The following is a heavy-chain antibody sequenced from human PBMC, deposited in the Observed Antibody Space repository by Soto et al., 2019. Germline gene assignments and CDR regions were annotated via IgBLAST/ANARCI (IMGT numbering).Heavy chain of an antibody. J-gene: IGHJ6*02. CDR1: GFTFSSYA. Sequence: GGSLRLSCAASGFTFSSYAMHWVRQAPGKGLEWVAVISYDGSNKYYADSVKGRFTISRDNSKNTLYLQMNSLRAEDTAVYYCARAVSALGDSSGYYRVRYYYGMDVWGQGTTVTVSS. V-gene: IGHV3-30-3*01. CDR3: ARAVSALGDSSGYYRVRYYYGMDV. CDR2: ISYDGSNK. D-gene: IGHD3-22*01.